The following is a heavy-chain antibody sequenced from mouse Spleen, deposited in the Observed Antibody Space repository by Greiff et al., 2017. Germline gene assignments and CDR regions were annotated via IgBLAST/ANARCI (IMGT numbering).Heavy chain of an antibody. J-gene: IGHJ4*01. Sequence: EVKLVESGGGLVQPGGSRKLSCAASGFTFSSFGMHWVRQAPEKGLEWVAYISSGSSTIYYADTVKGRFTISRDNPKNTLFLQMTSLRSEDTAMYYCARSKADAMDYWGQGTSVTVSS. CDR3: ARSKADAMDY. CDR2: ISSGSSTI. CDR1: GFTFSSFG. V-gene: IGHV5-17*02.